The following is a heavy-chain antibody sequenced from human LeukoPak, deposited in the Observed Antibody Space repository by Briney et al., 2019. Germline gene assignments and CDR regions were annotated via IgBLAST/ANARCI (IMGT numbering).Heavy chain of an antibody. CDR3: STEFYNSSAYYYVRGVFDI. V-gene: IGHV1-46*01. CDR1: GYTFTSYY. J-gene: IGHJ3*02. D-gene: IGHD3-22*01. Sequence: ASVKVSCKASGYTFTSYYMHWVRQAPGQGLEWMGIINPSGGSTSYAQKFQGRVTMTRDMSTSTVYMELSRLRSDDTAVYYCSTEFYNSSAYYYVRGVFDIWGQGTMVTVSS. CDR2: INPSGGST.